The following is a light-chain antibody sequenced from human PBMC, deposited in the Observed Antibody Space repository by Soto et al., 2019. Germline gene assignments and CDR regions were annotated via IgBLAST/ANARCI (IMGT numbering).Light chain of an antibody. CDR2: LGS. CDR1: QSLLHSNGYNY. V-gene: IGKV2-28*01. J-gene: IGKJ4*01. Sequence: DIVMTQSPLSLPVTPGEPASISCRSSQSLLHSNGYNYLDWYLQKPGQSPQLLIYLGSNRASEVPDRLSGSGSGTDFTLKISRVEAEDVGVYYCMQALQTPLTFGGGTKVEIK. CDR3: MQALQTPLT.